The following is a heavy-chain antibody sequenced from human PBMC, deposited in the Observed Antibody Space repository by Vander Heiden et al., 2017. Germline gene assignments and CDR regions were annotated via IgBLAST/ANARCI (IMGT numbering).Heavy chain of an antibody. V-gene: IGHV3-23*01. CDR3: AKARFRIAAQKGWFDP. CDR1: GFSFSSYA. D-gene: IGHD6-6*01. CDR2: IGGSGGST. Sequence: EVQLLESGVGLVQPGGSLRLFCAASGFSFSSYAISWVRQPPGKGLEWVSAIGGSGGSTYYADSVKGRFTISRDNSKNTLYLQMNSLRAEDTAVYYCAKARFRIAAQKGWFDPWGHGTLVTVSS. J-gene: IGHJ5*02.